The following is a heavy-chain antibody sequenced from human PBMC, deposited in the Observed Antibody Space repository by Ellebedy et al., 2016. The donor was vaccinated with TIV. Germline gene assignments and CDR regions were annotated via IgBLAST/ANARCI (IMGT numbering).Heavy chain of an antibody. J-gene: IGHJ4*02. D-gene: IGHD5-24*01. Sequence: PGGSLRLSCAASGFTFSNYWMTRVRQAPGKGLEWVANIKEDGSEKNHVDSVKGRFSISRDNVKNSLYLQMNSLRAKDTAVYYCARDSPGWAEAVYWGQGTLVTVSS. CDR1: GFTFSNYW. CDR3: ARDSPGWAEAVY. CDR2: IKEDGSEK. V-gene: IGHV3-7*01.